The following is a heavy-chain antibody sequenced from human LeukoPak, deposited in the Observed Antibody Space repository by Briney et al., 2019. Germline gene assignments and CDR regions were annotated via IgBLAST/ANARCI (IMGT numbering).Heavy chain of an antibody. CDR3: ARLGVAEEGADMITYFDY. Sequence: SETLSLTCTVSGGSISSSSYYWGWVRQPPGKGLEWIGNIYYGGITCYNPSLKSRVTISGDTSKNQFSLKLKSLTATDTAVYYCARLGVAEEGADMITYFDYWGQGTLVTVSS. CDR2: IYYGGIT. V-gene: IGHV4-39*01. D-gene: IGHD3-16*01. CDR1: GGSISSSSYY. J-gene: IGHJ4*02.